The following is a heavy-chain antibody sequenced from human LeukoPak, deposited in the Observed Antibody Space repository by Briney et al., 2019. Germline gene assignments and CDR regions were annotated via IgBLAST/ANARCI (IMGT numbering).Heavy chain of an antibody. CDR1: GGSISSYY. D-gene: IGHD4-23*01. CDR3: AREYHDYGGY. V-gene: IGHV4-59*01. J-gene: IGHJ4*02. Sequence: SETLSLTCTVSGGSISSYYWSWIRQPPGKGLEWIGYIYYSGSTNYDPSLKSRVTISVDTSKNQFSLKLSSVTAADTAVYYCAREYHDYGGYWGQGTLVTVSS. CDR2: IYYSGST.